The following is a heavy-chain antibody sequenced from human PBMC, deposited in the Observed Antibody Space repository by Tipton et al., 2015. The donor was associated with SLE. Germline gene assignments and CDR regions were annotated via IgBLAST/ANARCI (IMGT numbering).Heavy chain of an antibody. V-gene: IGHV4-39*07. CDR2: IYYSGST. D-gene: IGHD6-13*01. J-gene: IGHJ3*02. CDR1: GGSISSSTNY. Sequence: TLSLTCTVSGGSISSSTNYWGWIRQPPGKGLEWIGSIYYSGSTYYNPSLKSRVTISIDTSKNQFSLRLSSVTAADTAVYYCARDISSWFDAFDIWGRGTMVTVSS. CDR3: ARDISSWFDAFDI.